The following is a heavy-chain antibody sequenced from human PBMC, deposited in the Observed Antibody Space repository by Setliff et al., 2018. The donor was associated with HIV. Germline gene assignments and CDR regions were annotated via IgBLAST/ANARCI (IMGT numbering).Heavy chain of an antibody. V-gene: IGHV4-39*02. Sequence: SETLSLTCIVSGVSTISSSSSYYWGWIRQPPGKGLEWIGYISHSGITYYNPSLKSRVTISVDTSKNHFSLRLSSVTAADTAVYYCARLRSELGVFDYWVQGTLVTVSS. D-gene: IGHD1-26*01. CDR1: GVSTISSSSSYY. J-gene: IGHJ4*02. CDR2: ISHSGIT. CDR3: ARLRSELGVFDY.